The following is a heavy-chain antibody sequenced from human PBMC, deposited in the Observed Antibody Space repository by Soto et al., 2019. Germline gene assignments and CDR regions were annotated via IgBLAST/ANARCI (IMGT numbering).Heavy chain of an antibody. D-gene: IGHD1-20*01. V-gene: IGHV4-4*07. CDR2: IYTSGYT. Sequence: QVQLQESGPGLVKPSETLSLTCTVSGGSISNYYWSWIRQPAGEGLEWIGRIYTSGYTNYNPSLTRRLTMSVDTLKNQFSLKLSSVTALDTAVYYCARVTGTTGYIDYWGQGTLVTVSS. CDR1: GGSISNYY. J-gene: IGHJ4*02. CDR3: ARVTGTTGYIDY.